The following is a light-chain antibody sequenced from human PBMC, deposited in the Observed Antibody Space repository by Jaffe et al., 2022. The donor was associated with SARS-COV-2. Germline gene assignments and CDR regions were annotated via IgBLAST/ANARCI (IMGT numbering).Light chain of an antibody. CDR1: QDINNF. CDR2: DAS. CDR3: QQFANLPLT. Sequence: DIQMTQSPSSLSASVGDRVTITCQASQDINNFLNWFQQKPGKAPKLLISDASNLETGVPSRFSGSGSGTDFTLTISSLQPEDFATYYCQQFANLPLTFGGGTKVQIK. V-gene: IGKV1-33*01. J-gene: IGKJ4*01.